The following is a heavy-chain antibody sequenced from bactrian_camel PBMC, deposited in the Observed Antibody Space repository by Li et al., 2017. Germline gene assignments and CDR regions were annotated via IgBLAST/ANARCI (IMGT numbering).Heavy chain of an antibody. CDR1: GYSAVTLC. D-gene: IGHD1*01. CDR3: AAGRKMLACVWNY. V-gene: IGHV3S53*01. CDR2: IKPDGTM. Sequence: VQLVESGGGSALAGGSVRLSCAAASGYSAVTLCMGWYRQVPGTERELVSTIKPDGTMTYSDSVKGRFIISRDNEKNTLYLQMNDVKTEDTATYICAAGRKMLACVWNYWGQGTQVTVS. J-gene: IGHJ4*01.